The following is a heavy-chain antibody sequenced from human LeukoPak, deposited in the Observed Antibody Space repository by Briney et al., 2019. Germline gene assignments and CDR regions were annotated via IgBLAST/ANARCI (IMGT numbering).Heavy chain of an antibody. CDR2: IRSKAYGGTT. CDR3: TSCSSISCYTFDSDY. Sequence: PGRSLRLSCTASGFTFGDYAMSWVRQAPGKGLEWVGFIRSKAYGGTTEYAASVKGRSTISRDDSKSIAYLQMNSLKTEDTAVYYCTSCSSISCYTFDSDYWGQGTLVTVSS. D-gene: IGHD2-2*02. CDR1: GFTFGDYA. J-gene: IGHJ4*01. V-gene: IGHV3-49*04.